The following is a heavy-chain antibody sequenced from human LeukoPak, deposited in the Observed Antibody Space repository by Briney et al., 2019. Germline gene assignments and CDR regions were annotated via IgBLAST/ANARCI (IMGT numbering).Heavy chain of an antibody. Sequence: KPSETLSLTCAVYGGSFSGYYWSWLRQPPGKGLEWLGEINHSGSTSYNPSLKSRVTISVDTSKNQFSLKLSSVTAADTAVYYCASHLEMATTGNFGYWGQGTLVTVSS. J-gene: IGHJ4*02. D-gene: IGHD5-24*01. CDR3: ASHLEMATTGNFGY. CDR1: GGSFSGYY. V-gene: IGHV4-34*01. CDR2: INHSGST.